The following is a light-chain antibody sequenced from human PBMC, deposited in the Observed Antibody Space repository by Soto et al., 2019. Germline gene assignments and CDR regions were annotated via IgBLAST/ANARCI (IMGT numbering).Light chain of an antibody. CDR2: SNN. J-gene: IGLJ1*01. Sequence: QSTPTQPPSASGTPGQRVTISCSGSSSNIGSNTVNWYQQLPGTAPKLLIYSNNQRPSGVPDRFSGSKSGTSASLAISGLQSEDEADYYCAAWDDSLNGFYVFGTGTKFTV. V-gene: IGLV1-44*01. CDR3: AAWDDSLNGFYV. CDR1: SSNIGSNT.